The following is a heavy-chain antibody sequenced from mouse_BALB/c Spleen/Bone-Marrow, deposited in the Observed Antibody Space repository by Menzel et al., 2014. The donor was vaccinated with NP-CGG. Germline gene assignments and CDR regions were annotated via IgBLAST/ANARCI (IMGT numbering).Heavy chain of an antibody. CDR2: INPGNGGT. CDR1: GYTFTNYY. Sequence: QVQLKESGAELVKPGASVKLSCKTSGYTFTNYYIYWVKQRPGQGLEWIGEINPGNGGTNFNERFKSKATLTVDKSSTTAYTLLTSLTSEDSAVYYCARGSPYWGQGTLVTVSA. V-gene: IGHV1S81*02. D-gene: IGHD6-2*01. J-gene: IGHJ3*01. CDR3: ARGSPY.